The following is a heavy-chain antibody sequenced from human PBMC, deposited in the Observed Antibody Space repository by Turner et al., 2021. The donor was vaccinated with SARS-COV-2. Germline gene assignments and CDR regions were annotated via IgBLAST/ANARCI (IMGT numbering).Heavy chain of an antibody. Sequence: QAQLVQSGAEVKKPGSSVKVSCKASGGTFNTYAISWGRQAPGQGLEWMGGIIPIFGTANYAQKFQGRVTITADESTSTAYMELSSLRSEDTAVYYCARARGVDYYDSSGQRFDPWGQGTLVTVSS. CDR1: GGTFNTYA. D-gene: IGHD3-22*01. J-gene: IGHJ5*02. CDR3: ARARGVDYYDSSGQRFDP. CDR2: IIPIFGTA. V-gene: IGHV1-69*01.